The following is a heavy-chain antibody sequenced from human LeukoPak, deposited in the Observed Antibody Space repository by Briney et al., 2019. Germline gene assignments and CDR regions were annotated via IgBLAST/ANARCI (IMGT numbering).Heavy chain of an antibody. CDR1: RFTFSTYN. Sequence: PGGSLRLSCAASRFTFSTYNMNWVRQAPGQGLESVSSITRSSGNMYYADSVQGRFTISRDNAKNSLYVQMNSLRAEDTAVYYCERRGCTYGYDYWGQGTLVSVSS. CDR3: ERRGCTYGYDY. J-gene: IGHJ4*02. V-gene: IGHV3-21*01. D-gene: IGHD5-18*01. CDR2: ITRSSGNM.